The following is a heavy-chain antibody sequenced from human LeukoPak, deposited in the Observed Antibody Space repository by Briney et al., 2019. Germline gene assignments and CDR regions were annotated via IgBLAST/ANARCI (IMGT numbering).Heavy chain of an antibody. V-gene: IGHV3-21*01. CDR1: GFTFTSYS. CDR2: ISSSSTYI. D-gene: IGHD2-15*01. Sequence: GGSLRLSCAVSGFTFTSYSLHSVCQAPGKGLEWVASISSSSTYIYYADSVKGRFTISRDNAKNSLYLLMNSLRAEDTAVYYCTRDCSGGSCYAHWGQGTLVTVSS. J-gene: IGHJ4*02. CDR3: TRDCSGGSCYAH.